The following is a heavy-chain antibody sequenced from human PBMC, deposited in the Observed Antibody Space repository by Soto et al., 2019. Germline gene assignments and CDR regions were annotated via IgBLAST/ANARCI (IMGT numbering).Heavy chain of an antibody. CDR1: GYTFTRYG. CDR2: ISAYNGNT. CDR3: AREATTVTSYYYYGMDV. J-gene: IGHJ6*01. V-gene: IGHV1-18*01. Sequence: QVPLVQSGAEVKKPGASVKVSCKASGYTFTRYGISWVRQAPGQGLEWMGWISAYNGNTNYAQKLQGRVTMTTDTTTSTAYMELRSLRSDDTAVYYCAREATTVTSYYYYGMDVWGQGTTVTVSS. D-gene: IGHD4-17*01.